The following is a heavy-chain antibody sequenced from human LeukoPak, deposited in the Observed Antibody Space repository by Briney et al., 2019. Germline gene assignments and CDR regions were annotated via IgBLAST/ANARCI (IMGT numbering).Heavy chain of an antibody. Sequence: GGSLRLSCAASGFTVSSSYMSWVRQAPGKGLEWVSVIYSGGSTYYADSVKGRFTISRDNSKNTLYLQMNSLRAEDTAVYYCAKTMGAIDHDYWGQGTLVTVSS. V-gene: IGHV3-53*01. CDR1: GFTVSSSY. CDR3: AKTMGAIDHDY. D-gene: IGHD1-26*01. CDR2: IYSGGST. J-gene: IGHJ4*02.